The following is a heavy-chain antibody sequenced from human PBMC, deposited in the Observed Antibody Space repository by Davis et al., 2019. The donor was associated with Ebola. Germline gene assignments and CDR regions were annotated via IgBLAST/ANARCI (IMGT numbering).Heavy chain of an antibody. CDR2: IKEDGSEK. CDR3: ARGGSYPGY. J-gene: IGHJ4*02. Sequence: PGGSLRLSCAASGFTFSNYWMSWVRQAPGKGLEWVAKIKEDGSEKLEVDSVKGRFTISRDNAKDSLYLQMNSLRAEDTAVYYCARGGSYPGYWGQGTLVTVSS. D-gene: IGHD3-16*02. CDR1: GFTFSNYW. V-gene: IGHV3-7*03.